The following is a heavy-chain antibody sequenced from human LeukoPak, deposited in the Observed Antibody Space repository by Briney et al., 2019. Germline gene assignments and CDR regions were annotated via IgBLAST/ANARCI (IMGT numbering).Heavy chain of an antibody. Sequence: PGGSLRLSCAASGFTLSSYAMHWVRQAPGKGLEWVAVISYDGSNKYYADSVKGRFTISRDNSKNTLYLQMNSLRAEDTAVYYCARALSSGWYKYRFDYWGQGTLVTVSS. J-gene: IGHJ4*02. D-gene: IGHD6-19*01. CDR3: ARALSSGWYKYRFDY. V-gene: IGHV3-30-3*01. CDR1: GFTLSSYA. CDR2: ISYDGSNK.